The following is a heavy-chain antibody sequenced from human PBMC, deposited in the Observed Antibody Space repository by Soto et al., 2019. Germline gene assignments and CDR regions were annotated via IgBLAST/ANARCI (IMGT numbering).Heavy chain of an antibody. CDR1: GAALNSGNYY. V-gene: IGHV4-31*03. J-gene: IGHJ5*02. Sequence: SETLSLTCSVSGAALNSGNYYWGWLRQGPGKGLEWIVHIYVTGAVDYNPSLRDRITISQYTSERKFSLNLRLVTAADTAVYYWARLRIAKNTYKWFDPWGQGTLVTVSS. D-gene: IGHD2-21*01. CDR2: IYVTGAV. CDR3: ARLRIAKNTYKWFDP.